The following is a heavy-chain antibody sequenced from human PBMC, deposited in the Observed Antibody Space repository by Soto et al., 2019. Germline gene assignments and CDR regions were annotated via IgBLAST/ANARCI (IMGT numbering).Heavy chain of an antibody. CDR2: FDPENGET. J-gene: IGHJ4*02. D-gene: IGHD3-22*01. CDR1: VDTMTQLS. Sequence: SVKDSWNVPVDTMTQLSMHLLRQSPGKGLEWMGGFDPENGETIYAQKFKGRVTMTEDTSTDTAYMELSSLRSEDTAVYYCAISGHYYDSSWDYWGQGTLVTVSS. CDR3: AISGHYYDSSWDY. V-gene: IGHV1-24*01.